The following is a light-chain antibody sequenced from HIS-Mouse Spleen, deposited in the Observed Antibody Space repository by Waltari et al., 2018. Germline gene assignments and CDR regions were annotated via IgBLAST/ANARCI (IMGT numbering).Light chain of an antibody. CDR2: KDS. Sequence: SYELTQPPSVSVSPGQAATVTWSGYALPNHYAYWYQQTPGQAPVVVIYKDSERPSGIPERFSGSSSGTTVTLTISGVQAEDEADYYCQSADSSGNYVVFGGGTKLTVL. CDR1: ALPNHY. CDR3: QSADSSGNYVV. J-gene: IGLJ2*01. V-gene: IGLV3-25*03.